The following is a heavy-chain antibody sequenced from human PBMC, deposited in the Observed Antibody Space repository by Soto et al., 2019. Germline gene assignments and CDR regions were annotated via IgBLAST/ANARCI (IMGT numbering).Heavy chain of an antibody. V-gene: IGHV1-18*01. CDR2: ISAYNGNT. CDR3: ARELADSSSYYCYYYYMDV. D-gene: IGHD6-6*01. Sequence: QVQLVQSGAEVKKPGASVQVSCKASGYTFTSYGISWVRQAPGQGLEWMGWISAYNGNTNYAQKLQGRVTMTTDTSTSTAYMELRSLRSDDTAVYYCARELADSSSYYCYYYYMDVWGKGTTVTVSS. CDR1: GYTFTSYG. J-gene: IGHJ6*03.